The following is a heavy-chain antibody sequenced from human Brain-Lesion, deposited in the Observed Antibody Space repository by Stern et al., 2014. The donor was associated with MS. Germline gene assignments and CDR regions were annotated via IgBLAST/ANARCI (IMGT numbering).Heavy chain of an antibody. CDR3: ARFPASRPHVFDS. CDR1: GGSISSSNW. D-gene: IGHD6-13*01. Sequence: QLQLQESGPGLVKPSGTLSLTCAVSGGSISSSNWWSWVRQSPGKGLEWIGESDHSGGTIYNPSLKSRVTVSVDKSKNRFSLNLRFVTAADTAVYFCARFPASRPHVFDSWGQGTLVTVSS. V-gene: IGHV4-4*02. CDR2: SDHSGGT. J-gene: IGHJ4*02.